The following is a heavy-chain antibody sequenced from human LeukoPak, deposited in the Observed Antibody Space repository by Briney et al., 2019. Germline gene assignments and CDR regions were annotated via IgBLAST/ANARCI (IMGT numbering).Heavy chain of an antibody. D-gene: IGHD4-17*01. CDR2: IGTAGDT. CDR1: GFSFSNYD. V-gene: IGHV3-13*01. CDR3: TRDPSDYGDDWYFDL. J-gene: IGHJ2*01. Sequence: GGSLRLSCAASGFSFSNYDMHWVRQATGKGLEWVSAIGTAGDTYYPGSVKGRFTIFRENARNSLYLQMNSLRAGDTAVYYCTRDPSDYGDDWYFDLWGRGTLVTVSS.